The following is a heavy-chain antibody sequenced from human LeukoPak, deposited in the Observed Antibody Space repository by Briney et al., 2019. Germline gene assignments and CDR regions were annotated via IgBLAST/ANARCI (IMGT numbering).Heavy chain of an antibody. V-gene: IGHV4-59*08. J-gene: IGHJ6*02. D-gene: IGHD5-18*01. CDR2: IYYSGST. Sequence: SETLSLTCTVSGYSISSGYYWSWIRQPPGKGLEWIGYIYYSGSTNYNPSLKSRVTISVDTSKNQFSLKLSSVTAADTAVYYCARLGYSYGYYYYGMDVWGQGTTVTVSS. CDR1: GYSISSGYY. CDR3: ARLGYSYGYYYYGMDV.